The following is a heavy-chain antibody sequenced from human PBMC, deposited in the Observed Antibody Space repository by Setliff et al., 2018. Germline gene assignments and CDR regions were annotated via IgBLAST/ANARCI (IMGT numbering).Heavy chain of an antibody. V-gene: IGHV4-39*07. Sequence: SETLSLTCTVSGGSISSSSYYWGWIRQPPGKGLEWIGSIYYSGSTYYNPSLKSRVTISVDTSKSQFSLKLSSVTAADTAVYYCARGYYYGSGTDYWGQGTLVTVSS. CDR3: ARGYYYGSGTDY. CDR1: GGSISSSSYY. D-gene: IGHD3-10*01. J-gene: IGHJ4*02. CDR2: IYYSGST.